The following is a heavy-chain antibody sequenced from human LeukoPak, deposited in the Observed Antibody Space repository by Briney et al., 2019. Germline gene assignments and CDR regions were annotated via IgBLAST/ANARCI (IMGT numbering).Heavy chain of an antibody. Sequence: GGSLRLSCAASGFTFSSYWMSWVRQAPGKGLEWVANIKQDGSERYYVDSVKGRFTISRDNAKNSLYLQMNSLRAEDTAVYYCARADGSGSYSYYYYYDMDVWGQGTTVTISS. CDR2: IKQDGSER. V-gene: IGHV3-7*01. J-gene: IGHJ6*02. D-gene: IGHD3-10*01. CDR3: ARADGSGSYSYYYYYDMDV. CDR1: GFTFSSYW.